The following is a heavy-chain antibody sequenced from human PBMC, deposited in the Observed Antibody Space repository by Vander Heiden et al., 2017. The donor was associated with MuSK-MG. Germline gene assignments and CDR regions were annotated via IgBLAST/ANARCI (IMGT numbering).Heavy chain of an antibody. J-gene: IGHJ4*02. CDR3: ARDQDYDSSAYYYGLDY. CDR2: ISFDGSNK. Sequence: QVQLVESGGGVVQPGRSLRLSCAASGFPFSTYTMHWVRRAPGKGLEWVALISFDGSNKYYADSVKGRFTISRDNSRNTLFLQINSLRAEDTAVYYCARDQDYDSSAYYYGLDYWGQGTLVTVSS. V-gene: IGHV3-30*04. D-gene: IGHD3-22*01. CDR1: GFPFSTYT.